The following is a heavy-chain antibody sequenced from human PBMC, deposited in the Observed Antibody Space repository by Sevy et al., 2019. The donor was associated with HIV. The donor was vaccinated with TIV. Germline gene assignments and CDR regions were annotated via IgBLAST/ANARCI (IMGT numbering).Heavy chain of an antibody. CDR1: GDSVSSNSAA. J-gene: IGHJ3*02. V-gene: IGHV6-1*01. CDR3: AREGNSYYYGSGSYYKGGDAFDI. D-gene: IGHD3-10*01. Sequence: SQTLSLTCAISGDSVSSNSAAWNWIRQSPSRGLEWLGRTYYRSKWYNDYAVSVKSRITINPGTSKNQFSLQLNSVTPEDTAVYYCAREGNSYYYGSGSYYKGGDAFDIWGQGTMVTVS. CDR2: TYYRSKWYN.